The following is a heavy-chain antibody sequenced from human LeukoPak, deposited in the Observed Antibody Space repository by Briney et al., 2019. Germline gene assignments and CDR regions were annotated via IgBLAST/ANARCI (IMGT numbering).Heavy chain of an antibody. Sequence: GGSLRLSCAASGFTFSSYEMNWVRQAPGKGLEWVSYISSSGSTIYYADSVNGRFTISRDNAKNSLYLQMNSLRAEDTAVYYCARVLAVATTGGGYWGQGALVTVSS. J-gene: IGHJ4*02. CDR2: ISSSGSTI. CDR1: GFTFSSYE. CDR3: ARVLAVATTGGGY. V-gene: IGHV3-48*03. D-gene: IGHD6-19*01.